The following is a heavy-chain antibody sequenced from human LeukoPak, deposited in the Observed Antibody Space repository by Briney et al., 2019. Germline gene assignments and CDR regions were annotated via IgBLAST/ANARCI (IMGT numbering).Heavy chain of an antibody. V-gene: IGHV1-69*05. J-gene: IGHJ4*02. D-gene: IGHD1-26*01. CDR1: GGTFNYA. CDR3: ARGYSGNFFGFDL. CDR2: ILPVLGTP. Sequence: ASVKVSCKPSGGTFNYAISWVRQAPGQGPEWMGGILPVLGTPHHAQKFQGRLTVTTDEVAATAYMELSSLRSEDTAVYYCARGYSGNFFGFDLWGQGTLVTVSS.